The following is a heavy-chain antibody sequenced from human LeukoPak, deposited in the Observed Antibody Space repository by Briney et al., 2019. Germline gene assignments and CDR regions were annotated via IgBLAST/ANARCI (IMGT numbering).Heavy chain of an antibody. J-gene: IGHJ6*03. CDR1: GYTFTNYT. CDR3: ARPKLRWSAYYYMDV. CDR2: INTNTGNP. D-gene: IGHD4-23*01. V-gene: IGHV7-4-1*02. Sequence: ASVKVSCKASGYTFTNYTMNWVRQAPGQGLEWMGWINTNTGNPTYAQGFTGRFVFSLDTSVSTAYLQISSLKAEDTAVYYCARPKLRWSAYYYMDVWGKGTTVTVSS.